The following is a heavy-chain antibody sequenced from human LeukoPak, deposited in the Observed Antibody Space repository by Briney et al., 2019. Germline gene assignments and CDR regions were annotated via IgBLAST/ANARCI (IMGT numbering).Heavy chain of an antibody. V-gene: IGHV1-2*02. CDR3: ARVLYYYGSGPLDY. D-gene: IGHD3-10*01. CDR2: INPNSGGT. J-gene: IGHJ4*02. Sequence: ASVKVSCKASGYTFTGYYMHWVRQAPGQGLEWMGWINPNSGGTNYAQKFQGRVTMTGDTSISTAYMELSRLRSDGTAVYYCARVLYYYGSGPLDYWGQGTLVTVSS. CDR1: GYTFTGYY.